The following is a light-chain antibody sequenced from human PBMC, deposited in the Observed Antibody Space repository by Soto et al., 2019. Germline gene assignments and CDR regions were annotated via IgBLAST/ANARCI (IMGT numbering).Light chain of an antibody. Sequence: EIVLTQSPATLSLSPGERATLSCRASQSVSSYLAWYQQKPGQAPRLLIYDASNRATGIPARFSGSGSGTDFTLTISSLEPEDFAVYYCQQYGSSPKTCGQGTKVDIK. CDR3: QQYGSSPKT. V-gene: IGKV3-11*01. J-gene: IGKJ1*01. CDR2: DAS. CDR1: QSVSSY.